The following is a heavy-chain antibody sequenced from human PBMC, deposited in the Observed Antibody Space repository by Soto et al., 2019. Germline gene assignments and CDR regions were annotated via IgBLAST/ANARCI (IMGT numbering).Heavy chain of an antibody. J-gene: IGHJ4*02. CDR2: ISGSGGST. Sequence: EVQLLESGGGLVQPGGSLRLSCAASGFTFSSYAMSWVRQAPGKGLEWVSSISGSGGSTDYADSVKGRFTISRDNSKNTLYLQMNSLVAEDTAVYYCAKDLAISEVYAFAPHYWGQGTLVTVSS. CDR1: GFTFSSYA. CDR3: AKDLAISEVYAFAPHY. V-gene: IGHV3-23*01. D-gene: IGHD2-8*01.